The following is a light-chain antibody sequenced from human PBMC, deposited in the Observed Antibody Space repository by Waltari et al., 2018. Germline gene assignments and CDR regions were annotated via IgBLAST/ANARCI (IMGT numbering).Light chain of an antibody. CDR3: QQSYSTLMYT. V-gene: IGKV1-39*01. J-gene: IGKJ2*01. CDR2: AAS. CDR1: QSISSY. Sequence: DIQMTQSPSPLPASVGDRVTITCRASQSISSYLNWYQQKPGKAPKLLIYAASSLQSGVPSRFSGSGSGTDFTLTISSLQPEDFATYYCQQSYSTLMYTFGQGTKLEIK.